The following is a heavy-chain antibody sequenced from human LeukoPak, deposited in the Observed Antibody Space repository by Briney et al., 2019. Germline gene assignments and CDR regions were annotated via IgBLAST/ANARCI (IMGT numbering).Heavy chain of an antibody. D-gene: IGHD2-21*02. V-gene: IGHV3-53*01. Sequence: PGGSLRLSCAASGFSVSNTYMSWVRQAPGKGLEWVSIIYSGGNTYYADSVKGRFTISRDNSKNTLYLQMHRLSPADTAVYSCARGTVTAPDYWGQGTLVTVSS. CDR1: GFSVSNTY. CDR3: ARGTVTAPDY. CDR2: IYSGGNT. J-gene: IGHJ4*02.